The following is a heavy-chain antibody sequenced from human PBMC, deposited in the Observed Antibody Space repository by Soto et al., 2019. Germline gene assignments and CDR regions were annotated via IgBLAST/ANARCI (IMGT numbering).Heavy chain of an antibody. Sequence: QITLKESGPTLVKPTQTLTLTCSFSGFSLSTNGVGVGWIRQPPGKALEWLALIYWDDSKHYSPSLNSRLTITTATSRNPVVLTMTNMAPVDTATYYSAKKGRGDYILGYWGQGTLVTVSS. D-gene: IGHD4-17*01. CDR2: IYWDDSK. CDR3: AKKGRGDYILGY. J-gene: IGHJ4*02. V-gene: IGHV2-5*02. CDR1: GFSLSTNGVG.